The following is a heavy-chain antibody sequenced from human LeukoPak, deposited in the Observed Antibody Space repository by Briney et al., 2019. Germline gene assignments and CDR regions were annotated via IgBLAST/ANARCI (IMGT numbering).Heavy chain of an antibody. D-gene: IGHD3-22*01. V-gene: IGHV1-69*04. CDR1: GGTFSSYA. Sequence: SVKVSCKASGGTFSSYAISWVRQAPGQGLEWMGRIIPIFGIANYAQKFQGRVTITADKSTSTAYMELSSLRSEDTAVYYCARSYYDSSGYYTPLGYWDQGTLVTVSS. CDR2: IIPIFGIA. CDR3: ARSYYDSSGYYTPLGY. J-gene: IGHJ4*02.